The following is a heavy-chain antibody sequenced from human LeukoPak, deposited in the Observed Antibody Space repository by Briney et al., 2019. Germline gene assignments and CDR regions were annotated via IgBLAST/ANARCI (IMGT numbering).Heavy chain of an antibody. CDR1: GFSFSRYW. Sequence: GGSLRLSCAASGFSFSRYWMTWIRQAPGKGLEWVANIKQDGSEKYHVDSVKGRFTISRDNAKNSLYLQMNSLRAEDTAVYYCAREGYSGYDPWAAGPESGEYYFDNWGQGTLVTVSS. CDR2: IKQDGSEK. CDR3: AREGYSGYDPWAAGPESGEYYFDN. V-gene: IGHV3-7*01. J-gene: IGHJ4*02. D-gene: IGHD5-12*01.